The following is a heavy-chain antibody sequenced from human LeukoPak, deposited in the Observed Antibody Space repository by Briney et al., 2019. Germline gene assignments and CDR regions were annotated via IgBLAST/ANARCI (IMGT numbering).Heavy chain of an antibody. Sequence: GGSLRLSCAASGFTITSYPMRWVRQAPGKGREWVSTIGTYGTPFYSNSVKGRFTISRDSPKNALYLQMDSLRDDDTAVYYCAKGSGYYYEYWAQGTLVTVSS. V-gene: IGHV3-23*01. J-gene: IGHJ4*02. D-gene: IGHD1-14*01. CDR1: GFTITSYP. CDR2: IGTYGTP. CDR3: AKGSGYYYEY.